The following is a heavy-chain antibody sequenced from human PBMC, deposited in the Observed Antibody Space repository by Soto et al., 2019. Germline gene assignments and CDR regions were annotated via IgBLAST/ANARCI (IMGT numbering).Heavy chain of an antibody. Sequence: QVQLQESGPGLVKPSQTLSLTCTVSGGSISSGGDYWSWIRQHPGKGLEWIGYIYYSGGTYYNPSLKSRVTVSVDTSKNHFSLKLSSVTAADTAVYYCARATPYYYYGMDVWGQGTTVTVSS. V-gene: IGHV4-31*03. CDR2: IYYSGGT. CDR1: GGSISSGGDY. J-gene: IGHJ6*02. D-gene: IGHD2-15*01. CDR3: ARATPYYYYGMDV.